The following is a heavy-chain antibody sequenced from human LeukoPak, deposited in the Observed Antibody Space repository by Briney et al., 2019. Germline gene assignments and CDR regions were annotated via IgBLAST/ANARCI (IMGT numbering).Heavy chain of an antibody. D-gene: IGHD7-27*01. J-gene: IGHJ4*02. Sequence: SETPSLTRTVSGGSIRDYYWNWIPQSPGKGLEWIGYIYHTGSTSYSPSLKSRVTISADTSQNQFSLKLSSVTAADTAVYYCASRKLGNDYWGQGTLVTVSS. V-gene: IGHV4-59*01. CDR2: IYHTGST. CDR3: ASRKLGNDY. CDR1: GGSIRDYY.